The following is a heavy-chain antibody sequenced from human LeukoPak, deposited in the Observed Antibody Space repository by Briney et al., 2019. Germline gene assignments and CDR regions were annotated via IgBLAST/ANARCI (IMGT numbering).Heavy chain of an antibody. Sequence: PGGSLRLSCAASGFTFSSYGMHWVRQAPGKGLEWVAVIWYDGSNKYYADSVKGRFTISRDNSKNTLYLQMNSLRAEDTAVYYCAREATPSVVVTARLGYWGQGTLVTVSS. CDR2: IWYDGSNK. CDR3: AREATPSVVVTARLGY. V-gene: IGHV3-33*01. CDR1: GFTFSSYG. D-gene: IGHD2-21*02. J-gene: IGHJ4*02.